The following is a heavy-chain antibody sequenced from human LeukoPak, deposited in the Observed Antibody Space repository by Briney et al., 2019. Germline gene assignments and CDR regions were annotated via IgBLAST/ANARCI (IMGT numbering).Heavy chain of an antibody. D-gene: IGHD3-10*01. CDR1: GFTFSSYA. CDR3: AKVIWFGELFFDY. CDR2: ISASGGST. J-gene: IGHJ4*02. V-gene: IGHV3-23*01. Sequence: GGSLRLSCAAPGFTFSSYAMSWVRQAPGKGLEWVSAISASGGSTYYADSVKGRFTISRDNSKNTLYLQMNSLRAEDTAVYYCAKVIWFGELFFDYWGQGTLVTVSS.